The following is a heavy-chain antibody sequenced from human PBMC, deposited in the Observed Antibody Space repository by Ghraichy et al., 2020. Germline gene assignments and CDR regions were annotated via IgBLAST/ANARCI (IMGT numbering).Heavy chain of an antibody. D-gene: IGHD2-15*01. J-gene: IGHJ3*02. CDR2: VYSGGSA. V-gene: IGHV3-66*01. Sequence: GGSLRLSCAASGFTVSNSYMSWVRQAPGKGLEWVSVVYSGGSAYYADSVKGRFTASRDNSMNTMFLQMNSLRAEDTAVYYCARVLIYCSGGTCYRSDAFDIWGQGTMGTVSS. CDR1: GFTVSNSY. CDR3: ARVLIYCSGGTCYRSDAFDI.